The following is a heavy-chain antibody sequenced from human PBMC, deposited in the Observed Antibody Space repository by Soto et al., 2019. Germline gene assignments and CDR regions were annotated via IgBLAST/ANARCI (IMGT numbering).Heavy chain of an antibody. CDR3: AGTHFDSSGYYPSGLDY. V-gene: IGHV1-69*01. Sequence: QVQLVQSGAEVKKPGSSVKVSRKVSGGTLSSYTFSWVRQAPGQGLEWMGGIIPFFGTAEYTQKFQARVTITADESTSTAYMELSSLRSDDTAVYYCAGTHFDSSGYYPSGLDYWGQGTLVTVSS. CDR2: IIPFFGTA. D-gene: IGHD3-22*01. J-gene: IGHJ4*02. CDR1: GGTLSSYT.